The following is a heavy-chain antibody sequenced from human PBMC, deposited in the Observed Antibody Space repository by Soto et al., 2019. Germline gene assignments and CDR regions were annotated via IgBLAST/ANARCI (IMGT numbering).Heavy chain of an antibody. D-gene: IGHD2-21*01. CDR3: AGEVASGY. J-gene: IGHJ4*02. V-gene: IGHV3-30*03. Sequence: QVQLVESGGDVVQPGRSLRLSCAAYGFTFSSYGMHWVRQAPGKGLEWVAVISYDGNVKYYADSVKGRFTISRDNSKNTLYLQMNSLRAEDTAVYYCAGEVASGYWGQGTLVTVSS. CDR1: GFTFSSYG. CDR2: ISYDGNVK.